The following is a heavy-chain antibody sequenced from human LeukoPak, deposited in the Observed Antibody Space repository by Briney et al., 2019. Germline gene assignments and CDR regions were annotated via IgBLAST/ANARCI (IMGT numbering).Heavy chain of an antibody. J-gene: IGHJ4*02. V-gene: IGHV4-31*03. CDR1: GGSISSSSYY. CDR2: IYYSGST. CDR3: AREDTAMSG. Sequence: SETLSLTCTVSGGSISSSSYYWSWIRQHPGKGLEWIGYIYYSGSTYYNPSLKSRVTISVDTSKNQFSLKLSSVTAADTAVYYCAREDTAMSGWGQGTLVTVSS. D-gene: IGHD5-18*01.